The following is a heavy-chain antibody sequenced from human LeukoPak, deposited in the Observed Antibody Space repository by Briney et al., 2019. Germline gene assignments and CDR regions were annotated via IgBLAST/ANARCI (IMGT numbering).Heavy chain of an antibody. J-gene: IGHJ5*02. CDR2: INAGNGNT. CDR1: GYTFTSYA. D-gene: IGHD5-12*01. V-gene: IGHV1-3*01. Sequence: ASVKVSCKASGYTFTSYAMHWVRQAPGQRLEWMGWINAGNGNTKYSQKFQGRVTITRDTSASTAYMELSSLRSEDTAVYYCARSIIGYSGYDPEYNWFDPWGQGTLVTVSS. CDR3: ARSIIGYSGYDPEYNWFDP.